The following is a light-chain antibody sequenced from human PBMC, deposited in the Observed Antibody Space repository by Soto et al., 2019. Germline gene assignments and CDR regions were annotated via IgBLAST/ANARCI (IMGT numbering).Light chain of an antibody. Sequence: QSALTQPASVSGSPGQSITISCTGTNSDVGAYNSVSWYQQHPGKAPKLMIYEVSNRPSGVSNRFSSSKSGNTASLTISGLQAEDEADYYCTSFTTSNTWVFGGGTKLTVL. CDR1: NSDVGAYNS. CDR2: EVS. J-gene: IGLJ3*02. CDR3: TSFTTSNTWV. V-gene: IGLV2-14*01.